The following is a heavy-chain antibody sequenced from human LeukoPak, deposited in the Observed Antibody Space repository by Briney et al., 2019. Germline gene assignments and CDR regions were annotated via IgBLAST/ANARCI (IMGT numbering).Heavy chain of an antibody. CDR2: ISGGGSGSNT. D-gene: IGHD1-1*01. CDR3: AKVVSGNWGGFDI. CDR1: KLTFNNYA. V-gene: IGHV3-23*01. Sequence: GGSLRLSCAAAKLTFNNYAMSWVRQAPGKGLEWVSGISGGGSGSNTHYADSVTGRFTISRDTSEKTLYLQMNSLRAEDTAVYYCAKVVSGNWGGFDIWGQGTMVTVSS. J-gene: IGHJ3*02.